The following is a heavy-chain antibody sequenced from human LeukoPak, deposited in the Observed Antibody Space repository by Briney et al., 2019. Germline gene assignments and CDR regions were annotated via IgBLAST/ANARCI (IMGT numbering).Heavy chain of an antibody. D-gene: IGHD2-2*01. J-gene: IGHJ4*02. CDR1: GFTFGDYA. CDR3: TTYQLLGNFDY. CDR2: IRSKAYGGTT. Sequence: GGSLRLSCTASGFTFGDYAMSWFRQAPGKGLEWVGFIRSKAYGGTTEYAASVKGRFTISRDDSKSIAYLQMNSLKTEDTAVYYCTTYQLLGNFDYWGQGTLVTVSS. V-gene: IGHV3-49*03.